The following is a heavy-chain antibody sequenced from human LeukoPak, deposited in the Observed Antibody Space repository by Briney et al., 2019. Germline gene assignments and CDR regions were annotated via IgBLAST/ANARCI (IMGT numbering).Heavy chain of an antibody. CDR3: AKETYGGNSLHY. J-gene: IGHJ4*02. D-gene: IGHD4-23*01. Sequence: GRSLRLSCAASGFTFSSYAMSWVRQAPGKGLEWVSAISGSGGSTYYADSVKGRFTISRDNSKKTLYLQMNSLRAEDTAVYYCAKETYGGNSLHYWGQGTLVTVSS. V-gene: IGHV3-23*01. CDR1: GFTFSSYA. CDR2: ISGSGGST.